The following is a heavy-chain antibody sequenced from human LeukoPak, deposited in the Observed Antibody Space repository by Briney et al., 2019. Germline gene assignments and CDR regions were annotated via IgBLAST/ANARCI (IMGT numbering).Heavy chain of an antibody. CDR2: ISGSGGST. D-gene: IGHD2-8*01. CDR3: TSLSDAIESFGTRNL. Sequence: GGSLRLSCAASGFTFSSYAMSWVRQAPGKGLEWVSVISGSGGSTHYTDPVNGRFTIARDNSKKTLSLQMNSLRAEDTAVYYCTSLSDAIESFGTRNLWRQGTLVTVSS. V-gene: IGHV3-23*01. J-gene: IGHJ5*02. CDR1: GFTFSSYA.